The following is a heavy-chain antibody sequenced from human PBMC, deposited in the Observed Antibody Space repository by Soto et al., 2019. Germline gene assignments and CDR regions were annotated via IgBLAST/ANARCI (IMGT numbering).Heavy chain of an antibody. J-gene: IGHJ4*02. D-gene: IGHD1-1*01. CDR1: GFTFKNAW. Sequence: EGQLVESGGGLVEPGETLRLSCAASGFTFKNAWMSWVRQAPGKGLEWVGRIKSWSDGGTTDYGAPVKGRFSISRDDAKNTLSLQMNSLRTEDTAVYYCTTGTTVAKYYFDFWGQGTLFTVSS. V-gene: IGHV3-15*01. CDR2: IKSWSDGGTT. CDR3: TTGTTVAKYYFDF.